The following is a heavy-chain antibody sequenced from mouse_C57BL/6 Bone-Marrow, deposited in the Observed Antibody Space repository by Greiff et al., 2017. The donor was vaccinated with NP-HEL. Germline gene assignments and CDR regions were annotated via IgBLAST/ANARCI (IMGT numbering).Heavy chain of an antibody. V-gene: IGHV1-19*01. Sequence: EVKLLESGPVLVKPGASVKMSCKASGYTFTDYYMNWVKQSHGKSLEWIGVINPYNGGTSYNQKFKGKATLTVDKSSSTAYMELNSLTSEDSAVYYCARGRLLRYWGQGTTLTVSS. D-gene: IGHD1-1*01. CDR1: GYTFTDYY. CDR3: ARGRLLRY. J-gene: IGHJ2*01. CDR2: INPYNGGT.